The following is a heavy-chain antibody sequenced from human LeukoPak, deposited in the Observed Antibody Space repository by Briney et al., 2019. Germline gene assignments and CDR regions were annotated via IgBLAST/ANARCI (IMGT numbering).Heavy chain of an antibody. CDR3: ASGAGAEYFQH. CDR2: ISYDGSNK. J-gene: IGHJ1*01. V-gene: IGHV3-30*04. CDR1: GFTFSSYA. Sequence: GGSLRLSCAAFGFTFSSYAMHWVRQAPGKGLEWVAVISYDGSNKYYADSVKGRFTISRDNSENTLYLQMNSLRAEDTAVYYCASGAGAEYFQHWGQGTLVTVSS. D-gene: IGHD1-26*01.